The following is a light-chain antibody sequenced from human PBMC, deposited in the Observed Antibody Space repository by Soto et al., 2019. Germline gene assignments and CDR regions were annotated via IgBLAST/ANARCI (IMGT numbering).Light chain of an antibody. Sequence: DVQMTQSPSSLSASVGDSVTITCRASQDINNYLAWFQQKPGMAPKALIYAASSLHSGVPSKFSGSASGTDFTLTITSLQPEDFATYYSQQYNTYPYTFGQGTKLEIK. J-gene: IGKJ2*01. CDR1: QDINNY. CDR2: AAS. CDR3: QQYNTYPYT. V-gene: IGKV1-16*02.